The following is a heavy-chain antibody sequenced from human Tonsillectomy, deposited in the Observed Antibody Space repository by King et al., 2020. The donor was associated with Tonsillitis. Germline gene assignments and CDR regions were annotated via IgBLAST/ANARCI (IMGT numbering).Heavy chain of an antibody. CDR1: GFTFSSYA. CDR2: ISGSGGST. V-gene: IGHV3-23*04. CDR3: AKHSPTYYYDSSGYYLLGYFDY. D-gene: IGHD3-22*01. Sequence: EVQLVESGGGLVQPGGSLRLSCAASGFTFSSYAMSWVRQAPGKGLEWVSAISGSGGSTYYADSVKGRFTISRDNSKNTLYLQMNSLRAEDTAVYYCAKHSPTYYYDSSGYYLLGYFDYWGQGTLVTVSS. J-gene: IGHJ4*02.